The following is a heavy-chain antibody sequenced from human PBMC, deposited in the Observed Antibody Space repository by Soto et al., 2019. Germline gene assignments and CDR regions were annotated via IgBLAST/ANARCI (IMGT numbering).Heavy chain of an antibody. CDR3: AKEVSRSWQRVGLFPFDY. J-gene: IGHJ4*02. CDR2: ISGSGGST. V-gene: IGHV3-23*01. D-gene: IGHD2-2*01. CDR1: GFTFSSYA. Sequence: GGSLTLSCAASGFTFSSYAMSWVRQAPGKGLEWVSAISGSGGSTYYADSVKGRFTISRDNSKNTLYLQMNSLRAEDTAVYYCAKEVSRSWQRVGLFPFDYWGQGTLVTVSS.